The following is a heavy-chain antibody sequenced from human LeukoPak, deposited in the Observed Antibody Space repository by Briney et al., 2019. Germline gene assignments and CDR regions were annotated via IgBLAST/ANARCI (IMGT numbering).Heavy chain of an antibody. D-gene: IGHD2-2*01. CDR2: INHSGST. Sequence: PSETLSLTRAVYGGSFSGYYWSWIRQPPGKGLEWIGEINHSGSTNYNPSLKSRVTISVDTSKNQFSLKLSSVTAADTAVYYCARVLHALDAFDIWGQGTMVTVSS. V-gene: IGHV4-34*01. J-gene: IGHJ3*02. CDR3: ARVLHALDAFDI. CDR1: GGSFSGYY.